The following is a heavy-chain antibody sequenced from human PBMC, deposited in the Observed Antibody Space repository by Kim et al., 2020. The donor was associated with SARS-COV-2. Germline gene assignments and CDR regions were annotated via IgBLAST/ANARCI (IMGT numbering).Heavy chain of an antibody. D-gene: IGHD2-8*02. Sequence: VKGRFTISRDNSKNTLYLQMNSLRAEDTAVYYCAKDRVVYARAYHWYFDLWGRGTLVTVSS. V-gene: IGHV3-30*02. CDR3: AKDRVVYARAYHWYFDL. J-gene: IGHJ2*01.